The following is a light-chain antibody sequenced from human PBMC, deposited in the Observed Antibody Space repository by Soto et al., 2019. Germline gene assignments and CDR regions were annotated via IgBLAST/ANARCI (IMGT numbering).Light chain of an antibody. CDR3: QVWDNSNPHHVV. Sequence: SYELTQPPSVSVAPGQTARITCGGNNIGGTRVHWYQQKPGQAPVLVVYDDNDRPSGIPERFSGSNSGNTATLTIARVEADDEADYFCQVWDNSNPHHVVFGGGTKLTVL. V-gene: IGLV3-21*02. CDR2: DDN. J-gene: IGLJ2*01. CDR1: NIGGTR.